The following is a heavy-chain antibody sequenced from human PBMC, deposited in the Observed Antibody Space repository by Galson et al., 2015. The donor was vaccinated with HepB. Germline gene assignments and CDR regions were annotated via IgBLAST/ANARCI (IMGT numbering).Heavy chain of an antibody. V-gene: IGHV4-59*08. CDR1: GGSISSYY. Sequence: QVQLQESGPGLVRPSETLSLTCTVSGGSISSYYWSWLRQPPGKGLEWIGYIYYSGSTNYNPSLKSRVTISVDTSKNQFSLKLSSVTAADTAVYYCARHPRWLQSSYWYFDLWGRGTLVTVSS. D-gene: IGHD5-24*01. J-gene: IGHJ2*01. CDR2: IYYSGST. CDR3: ARHPRWLQSSYWYFDL.